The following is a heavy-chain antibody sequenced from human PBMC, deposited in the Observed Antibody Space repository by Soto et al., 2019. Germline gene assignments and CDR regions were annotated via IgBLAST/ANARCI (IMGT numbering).Heavy chain of an antibody. D-gene: IGHD4-17*01. CDR1: GGSISSGDYY. CDR2: IYYSGST. V-gene: IGHV4-30-4*01. CDR3: ARDVPDYCDDGSFDY. Sequence: QVQLQESGPGLVKPSQTLSLTCTVSGGSISSGDYYWSWIRQPPGKGLEWIGYIYYSGSTYYNPSLKSRGTIAGDTSKHQVSLKLSSVTAADTAVYYCARDVPDYCDDGSFDYWGQGTLVTVSS. J-gene: IGHJ4*02.